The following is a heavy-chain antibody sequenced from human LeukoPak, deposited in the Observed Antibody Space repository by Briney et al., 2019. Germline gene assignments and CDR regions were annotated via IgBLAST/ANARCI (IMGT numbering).Heavy chain of an antibody. CDR2: ISAYNGNT. V-gene: IGHV1-18*03. Sequence: ASVKVSCKASGYTFTSYGISWVRQSPGQGLEWMGWISAYNGNTNYAQKLQGRVTMTTDTSTSTAYMELRSLRSDDMAVYYCARVGIAAAGTPQGGSSYWGQGTLVSVPS. J-gene: IGHJ4*02. CDR3: ARVGIAAAGTPQGGSSY. D-gene: IGHD6-13*01. CDR1: GYTFTSYG.